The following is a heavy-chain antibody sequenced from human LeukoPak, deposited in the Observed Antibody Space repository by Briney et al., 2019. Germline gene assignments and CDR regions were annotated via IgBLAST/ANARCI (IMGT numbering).Heavy chain of an antibody. Sequence: ASVKVSCKAFGYTFTSNCMHWVRQAPGQEPEWMGVISPSGGSTTYAQKFQGRVTLTRDMSTSTDYLELSSLRSEDTAVYYCARDNSVRDEAWWFNPWGQGTLVTVSS. CDR3: ARDNSVRDEAWWFNP. V-gene: IGHV1-46*01. CDR1: GYTFTSNC. D-gene: IGHD5-24*01. CDR2: ISPSGGST. J-gene: IGHJ5*02.